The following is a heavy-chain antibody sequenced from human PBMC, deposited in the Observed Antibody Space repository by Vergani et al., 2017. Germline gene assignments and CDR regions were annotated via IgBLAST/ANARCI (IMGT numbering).Heavy chain of an antibody. D-gene: IGHD4-17*01. V-gene: IGHV3-30-3*01. CDR2: ISYDGSNK. CDR3: ARDSNDYGDYDNWFDP. J-gene: IGHJ5*02. CDR1: GFTFSSYA. Sequence: QVQLVESGGGVVQPGRSLRLSCAASGFTFSSYAMHWVRQAPGKGLEWVAVISYDGSNKYYADSVKGRFTISRDNSKNSLYLQMNSLRAEDTAVYYCARDSNDYGDYDNWFDPWGQGTLVTVSS.